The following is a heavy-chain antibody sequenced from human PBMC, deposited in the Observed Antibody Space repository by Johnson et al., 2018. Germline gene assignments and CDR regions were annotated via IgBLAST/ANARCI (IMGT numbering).Heavy chain of an antibody. D-gene: IGHD1-26*01. Sequence: QVQLVESGGGVVQPGKSLRLSCAASGFTFSIYGMHWVRQAPGKGLEWVATIWYDDNNHYIDSVKGRFTISRDNSKNTLYLQMNSLRAEDTAVYYCAGDDGRGAEYLQHWGQGTQVTVSA. V-gene: IGHV3-33*01. J-gene: IGHJ1*01. CDR3: AGDDGRGAEYLQH. CDR2: IWYDDNN. CDR1: GFTFSIYG.